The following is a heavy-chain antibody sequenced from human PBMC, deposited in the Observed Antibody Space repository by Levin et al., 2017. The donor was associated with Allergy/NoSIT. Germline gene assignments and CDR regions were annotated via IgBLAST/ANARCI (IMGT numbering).Heavy chain of an antibody. V-gene: IGHV3-48*02. CDR2: FTTASRII. D-gene: IGHD3-10*01. CDR3: VRGGDYFDY. CDR1: GFTFSAYT. J-gene: IGHJ4*02. Sequence: PGGSLRLSCAASGFTFSAYTMNWVRQAPGKGLEWISFFTTASRIISYADSVKGRLTISRDDAKNSLYLQMNSLRDEDTAVYYCVRGGDYFDYWGQGTLVTVSS.